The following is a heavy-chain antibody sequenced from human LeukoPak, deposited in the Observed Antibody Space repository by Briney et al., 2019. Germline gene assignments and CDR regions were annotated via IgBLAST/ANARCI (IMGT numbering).Heavy chain of an antibody. V-gene: IGHV4-59*01. CDR2: IYYSGST. J-gene: IGHJ5*02. CDR3: AREGGGYYINWFDP. Sequence: SETLSLTCTVSGGSISSYYWSWIRQPPGKGLEWIGYIYYSGSTNYNPSLKSRVTISVDTSKNQFSLKLSSVTAADTAVYYCAREGGGYYINWFDPWGQGTLVTVSS. CDR1: GGSISSYY. D-gene: IGHD3-10*01.